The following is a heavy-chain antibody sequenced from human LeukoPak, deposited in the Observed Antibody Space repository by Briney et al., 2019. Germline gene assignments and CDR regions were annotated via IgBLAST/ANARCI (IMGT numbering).Heavy chain of an antibody. CDR3: AEDPYYYDSSGYYPPGDY. CDR1: GFTFSDYY. CDR2: ISSSGSTI. V-gene: IGHV3-11*04. J-gene: IGHJ4*02. D-gene: IGHD3-22*01. Sequence: GGSLRLSCAASGFTFSDYYMSCIRQAPGKGLEWVSYISSSGSTIYYADSVKGRFTISRDNAKNSLYLQMNSLRAEDTAVYYCAEDPYYYDSSGYYPPGDYWGQGTLVTVSS.